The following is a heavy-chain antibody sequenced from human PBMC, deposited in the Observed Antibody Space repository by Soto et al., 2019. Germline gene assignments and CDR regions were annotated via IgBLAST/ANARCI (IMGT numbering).Heavy chain of an antibody. D-gene: IGHD2-2*01. V-gene: IGHV3-13*01. CDR2: IGTEGDA. CDR1: GFTFGSHD. Sequence: EEQLVESGGGLEQPGGSLRLSCVASGFTFGSHDMHWVRQGTGKGLEWISGIGTEGDAFYSGSVKDRFTISRENATNSLYLQMNSLRDGDTAVYYCARGTHCDSSTCRRIWHFDLWGRGTLVTVSS. J-gene: IGHJ2*01. CDR3: ARGTHCDSSTCRRIWHFDL.